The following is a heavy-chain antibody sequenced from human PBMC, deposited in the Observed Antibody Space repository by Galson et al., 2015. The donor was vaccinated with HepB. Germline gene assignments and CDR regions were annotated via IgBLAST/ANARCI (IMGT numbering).Heavy chain of an antibody. Sequence: SLRLSCAASGFTFSRYTMNWVRQAPGKGLEWVSYISSSSSTIFYADSVKGRFTISRDNAKNSLYLQMNSLRDEDAAVYYCARDSHDDSDRGWFDPWGQGTLVTVSS. CDR3: ARDSHDDSDRGWFDP. V-gene: IGHV3-48*02. CDR1: GFTFSRYT. J-gene: IGHJ5*02. D-gene: IGHD3-22*01. CDR2: ISSSSSTI.